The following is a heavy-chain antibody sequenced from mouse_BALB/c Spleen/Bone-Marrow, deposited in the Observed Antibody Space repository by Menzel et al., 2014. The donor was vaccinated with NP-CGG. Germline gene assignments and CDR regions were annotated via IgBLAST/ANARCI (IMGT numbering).Heavy chain of an antibody. D-gene: IGHD2-4*01. CDR2: IDPANGNT. CDR1: GFNIKDTY. CDR3: ASYDYGYYFDY. V-gene: IGHV14-3*02. Sequence: EVKLMESGAELVKPGASVKLSCTASGFNIKDTYMHWVKQRPEQGLEWIGRIDPANGNTKYDPKFQGKATITADTSSHTADLQLSSLTSEDTAVYYCASYDYGYYFDYWGQGTTLTVSS. J-gene: IGHJ2*01.